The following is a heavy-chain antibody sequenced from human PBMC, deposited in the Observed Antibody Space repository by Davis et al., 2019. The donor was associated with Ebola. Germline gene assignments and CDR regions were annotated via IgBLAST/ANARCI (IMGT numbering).Heavy chain of an antibody. J-gene: IGHJ4*02. Sequence: PGGSLRLSCAASGFTFSSYWMSWVRQAPGKGLEWVANIKQDGSEKYYVDSVKGRFTISRDNAKNSLYLQMNSLRAEDTAVYYCAKIAVAALFDYWGQGTLVTVSS. CDR1: GFTFSSYW. CDR3: AKIAVAALFDY. CDR2: IKQDGSEK. V-gene: IGHV3-7*01. D-gene: IGHD6-19*01.